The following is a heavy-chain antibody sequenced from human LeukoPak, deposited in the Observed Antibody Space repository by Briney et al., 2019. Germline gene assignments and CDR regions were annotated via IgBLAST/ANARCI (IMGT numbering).Heavy chain of an antibody. Sequence: PGGSLRLSCAASGFTFSSYSMNWVRQAPGKGLEWVSSISSSSSYIYYADSVKGRFTISRDNAKNSLYLQMNSLRAEDTAVYCCARGPTEALGFTYYDFWSGHQYYFDYWGQGTLVTVSS. J-gene: IGHJ4*02. V-gene: IGHV3-21*01. D-gene: IGHD3-3*01. CDR1: GFTFSSYS. CDR3: ARGPTEALGFTYYDFWSGHQYYFDY. CDR2: ISSSSSYI.